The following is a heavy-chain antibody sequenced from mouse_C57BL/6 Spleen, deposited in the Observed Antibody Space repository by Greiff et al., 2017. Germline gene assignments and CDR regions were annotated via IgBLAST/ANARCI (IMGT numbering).Heavy chain of an antibody. Sequence: EVMLVESGGGLVQSGRSLRLSCATSGFTFSDFYMEWVRQAPGKGLEWIAASRNKANDYTTEYSASVKGRFIVSRDTSQSILYLQMNALRAEDTAIYYCARELYGSRFAYWGQGTLVTVSA. D-gene: IGHD1-1*01. CDR3: ARELYGSRFAY. CDR1: GFTFSDFY. V-gene: IGHV7-1*01. J-gene: IGHJ3*01. CDR2: SRNKANDYTT.